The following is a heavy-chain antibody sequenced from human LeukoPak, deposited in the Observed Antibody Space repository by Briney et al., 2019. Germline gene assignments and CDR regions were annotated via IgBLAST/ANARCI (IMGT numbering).Heavy chain of an antibody. CDR1: GYTFTGYY. D-gene: IGHD5-18*01. J-gene: IGHJ3*02. Sequence: AASVKVSCKASGYTFTGYYMHWVRQAPGQGLEWMGWINPNSGGTNYAQKFQGRVTMTRDTSISTAYMELSRLRSDDTAVYYCARGRNVDTAMVEAFDIWGQGTMVTVSS. V-gene: IGHV1-2*02. CDR3: ARGRNVDTAMVEAFDI. CDR2: INPNSGGT.